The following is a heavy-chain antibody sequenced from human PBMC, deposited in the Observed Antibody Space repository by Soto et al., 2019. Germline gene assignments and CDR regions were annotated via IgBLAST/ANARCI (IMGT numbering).Heavy chain of an antibody. D-gene: IGHD2-2*01. CDR2: ISYDGSNK. V-gene: IGHV3-30-3*01. J-gene: IGHJ5*02. CDR1: GFTFSTSA. CDR3: ARDLYQPLLELENWFDP. Sequence: PGGSLRLSCVVSGFTFSTSAMTWVRQAPGKGLEWVAVISYDGSNKYYADSVKGRFTISRDNSKNTLYLQMSSLRAEDTAVHYCARDLYQPLLELENWFDPWGQGTLVTVSS.